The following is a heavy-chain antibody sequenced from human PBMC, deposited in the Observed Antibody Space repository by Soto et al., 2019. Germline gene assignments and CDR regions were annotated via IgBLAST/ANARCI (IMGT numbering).Heavy chain of an antibody. CDR3: ARRPRWPDYYGMDV. CDR2: VFYSGST. J-gene: IGHJ6*02. V-gene: IGHV4-39*01. Sequence: PSETLSLTCAVSGFSISSSDYYWDWIRQTPGKGLEWIGTVFYSGSTYYSPSLQSRVTISIATSKNRFSLTLTSVTAADTALYYCARRPRWPDYYGMDVWGQGTTVAVSS. CDR1: GFSISSSDYY.